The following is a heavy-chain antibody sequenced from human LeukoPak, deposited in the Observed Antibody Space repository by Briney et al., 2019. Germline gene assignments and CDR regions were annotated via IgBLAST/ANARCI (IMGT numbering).Heavy chain of an antibody. J-gene: IGHJ6*03. Sequence: SETLSLTCTVSGGSISSYYWSWIRQPPGKGLEWIGYIYTSGSTNYNPSLKSRVTISVDTSKNQFSLKLSSVTAADTAVYYCARLTPGDYYMDVWVKGTTVTVSS. CDR1: GGSISSYY. D-gene: IGHD7-27*01. CDR2: IYTSGST. CDR3: ARLTPGDYYMDV. V-gene: IGHV4-4*09.